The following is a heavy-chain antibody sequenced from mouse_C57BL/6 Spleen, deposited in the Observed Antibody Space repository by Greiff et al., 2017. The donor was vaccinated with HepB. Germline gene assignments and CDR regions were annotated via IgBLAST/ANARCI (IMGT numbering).Heavy chain of an antibody. V-gene: IGHV1-80*01. J-gene: IGHJ4*01. Sequence: VKLVESGAELVKPGASVKISCKASGYAFSSYWMNWVKQRPGKGLEWIGQIYPGDGDTNYNGKFKGKATLTADKSSSTAYMQLSSLTSEDSAVYFCARGATVNYYAMDYWGQGTSVTVSS. D-gene: IGHD1-1*01. CDR2: IYPGDGDT. CDR3: ARGATVNYYAMDY. CDR1: GYAFSSYW.